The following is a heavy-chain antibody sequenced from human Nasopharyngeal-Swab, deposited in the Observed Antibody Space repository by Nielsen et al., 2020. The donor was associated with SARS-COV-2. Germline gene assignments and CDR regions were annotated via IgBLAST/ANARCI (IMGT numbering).Heavy chain of an antibody. D-gene: IGHD2-8*02. CDR3: ARGGAGSHWRYYIDY. CDR1: GGSISTYY. V-gene: IGHV4-59*01. Sequence: GSLRLSCTVSGGSISTYYWSWIRQPPGKGLEWIGYVYHSGSTDYNPSLKSRVTISVDKSKNQFSLRLSSVSAADTAIYYCARGGAGSHWRYYIDYWGQGTLVTVS. CDR2: VYHSGST. J-gene: IGHJ4*02.